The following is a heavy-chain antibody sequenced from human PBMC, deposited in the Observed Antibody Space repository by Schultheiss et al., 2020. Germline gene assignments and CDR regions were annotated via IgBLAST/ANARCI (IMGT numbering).Heavy chain of an antibody. Sequence: AAVKGSCKASGYTFTSYYMHWVRQAPGQGLEWMGIINPSGGSTSYAQKFQGRVTMTRDTSTSTVYMELSSLRSEDTAVYYCARDSVVVVVAATNYFDYWGQGTLVTVSS. CDR3: ARDSVVVVVAATNYFDY. D-gene: IGHD2-15*01. CDR1: GYTFTSYY. V-gene: IGHV1-46*03. CDR2: INPSGGST. J-gene: IGHJ4*02.